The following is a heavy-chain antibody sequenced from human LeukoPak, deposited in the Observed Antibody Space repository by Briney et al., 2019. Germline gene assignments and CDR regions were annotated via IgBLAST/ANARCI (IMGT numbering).Heavy chain of an antibody. Sequence: GESLKISCKGSGYSFTSYWIGWVRLMPGKGLEWMGIIYPGDSDTRYSPSFQGQVTISADKSISTAYLQWSSLKASDTAMYYCARQFRDDILTGYSSYFDYWGQGTLDTVSS. CDR3: ARQFRDDILTGYSSYFDY. J-gene: IGHJ4*02. CDR1: GYSFTSYW. V-gene: IGHV5-51*01. CDR2: IYPGDSDT. D-gene: IGHD3-9*01.